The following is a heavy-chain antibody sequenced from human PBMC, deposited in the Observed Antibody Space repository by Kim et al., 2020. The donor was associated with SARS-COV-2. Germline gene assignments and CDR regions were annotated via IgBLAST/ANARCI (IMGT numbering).Heavy chain of an antibody. Sequence: GVSLRLSCVASGFIFSTYVMTWVRQAPGKGLEWVSTIGPGGGSTYYAESVRGRFTISRDNSKDTVYLQMNSLRGEDTAVYYCAKSVPAAGADFWGQGTLVTVSS. CDR3: AKSVPAAGADF. CDR2: IGPGGGST. D-gene: IGHD6-13*01. V-gene: IGHV3-23*01. J-gene: IGHJ4*02. CDR1: GFIFSTYV.